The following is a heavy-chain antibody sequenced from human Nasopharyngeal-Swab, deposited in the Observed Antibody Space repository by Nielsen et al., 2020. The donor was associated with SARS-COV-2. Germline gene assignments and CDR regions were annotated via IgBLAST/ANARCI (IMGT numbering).Heavy chain of an antibody. D-gene: IGHD4-17*01. Sequence: ASVKVSCKASGYTFTSYGISWVRQAPGQGLEWMGWISAYNGNTNYAQKLQGRVTMTTDTSTSTAYMELRSLRSDDTAVYYCARDLVDGDYANYYYYGMDVWGQGTTVTVSS. J-gene: IGHJ6*02. CDR3: ARDLVDGDYANYYYYGMDV. V-gene: IGHV1-18*01. CDR2: ISAYNGNT. CDR1: GYTFTSYG.